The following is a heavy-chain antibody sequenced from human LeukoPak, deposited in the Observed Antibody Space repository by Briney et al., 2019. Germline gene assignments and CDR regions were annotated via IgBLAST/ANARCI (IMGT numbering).Heavy chain of an antibody. J-gene: IGHJ4*02. CDR2: INPSGGST. CDR1: GCTFTSYY. Sequence: GASVKVSCKASGCTFTSYYMHWVRQAPGQGLEWMGIINPSGGSTSYAQKFQGRVTMTRDTSTSTVYMELSSLRSEDTAVYYCARAAGDRAEPTQPFDYWGQGTQVTVSS. CDR3: ARAAGDRAEPTQPFDY. D-gene: IGHD1-1*01. V-gene: IGHV1-46*01.